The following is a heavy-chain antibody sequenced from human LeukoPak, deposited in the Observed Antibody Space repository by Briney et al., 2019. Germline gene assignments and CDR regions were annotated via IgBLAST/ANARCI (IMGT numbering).Heavy chain of an antibody. Sequence: SETLSLTCIVSGGSVSSGTYYWNWIRQPPGKGLEWIGSIYYSATIYYNPSLKSRVTISLDTSKNQFSLKLTSVTAADTAIYYCAREPRVTTKVWFDPWGQGTLVTVSS. V-gene: IGHV4-61*01. CDR2: IYYSATI. CDR3: AREPRVTTKVWFDP. D-gene: IGHD4-17*01. J-gene: IGHJ5*02. CDR1: GGSVSSGTYY.